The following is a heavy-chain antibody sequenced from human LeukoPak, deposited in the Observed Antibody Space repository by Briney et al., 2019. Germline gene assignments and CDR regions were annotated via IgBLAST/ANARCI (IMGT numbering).Heavy chain of an antibody. Sequence: HPGGSLRLSCAASGFTFSSYGMHWVRQAPGKGLEWVAFILYDGSNKYYADSVKGRFTISRDNSKNTLYLQMNSLRAEDTAVYYCARDLDCTTAGCPEGDDGFDIWGQGTMVTVSS. J-gene: IGHJ3*02. CDR1: GFTFSSYG. D-gene: IGHD2-8*01. V-gene: IGHV3-30*02. CDR2: ILYDGSNK. CDR3: ARDLDCTTAGCPEGDDGFDI.